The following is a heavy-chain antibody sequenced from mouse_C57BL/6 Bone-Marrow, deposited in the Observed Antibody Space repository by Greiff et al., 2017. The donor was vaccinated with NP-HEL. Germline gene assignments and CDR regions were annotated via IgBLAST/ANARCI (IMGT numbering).Heavy chain of an antibody. J-gene: IGHJ4*01. CDR2: IYPGDGDI. D-gene: IGHD2-4*01. CDR3: SKNYVQAIYY. V-gene: IGHV1-82*01. CDR1: GYAFSSSW. Sequence: VQLQQSGPELVKPGASVKISCKASGYAFSSSWMNWVKQRPGKGLEWIGRIYPGDGDINYNGKFKGRATLSADKSSSTAYMQLSSLTSEDSAVYFCSKNYVQAIYYWDQGTSVTVSS.